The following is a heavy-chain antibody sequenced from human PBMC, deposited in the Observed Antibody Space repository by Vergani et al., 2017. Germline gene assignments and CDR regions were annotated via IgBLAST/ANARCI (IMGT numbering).Heavy chain of an antibody. CDR2: ISSGGDYT. V-gene: IGHV3-23*01. Sequence: EAQLLESGGGLVQPGGSLRLSCVASGFPFSSHGMSWVRQTPGKGLEWVSCISSGGDYTYYSDSVKGRFSVSRDNSKNTLYLQINSLRAADTAVYFCAKIRVVARWAFDIWGRGTMVTVSS. CDR3: AKIRVVARWAFDI. J-gene: IGHJ3*02. D-gene: IGHD2-21*01. CDR1: GFPFSSHG.